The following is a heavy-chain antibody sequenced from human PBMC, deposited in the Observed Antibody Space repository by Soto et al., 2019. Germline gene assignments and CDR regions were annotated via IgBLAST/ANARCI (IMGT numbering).Heavy chain of an antibody. Sequence: QVQLVQSGAEVKKPGASVKVSCKASGYTFTSYGISWVRQAPGQGLEWMGWISAYNGKTNYAQKLQGRVTMTTDTSTSTGYMELRSLRSDDTAVYYCGRRDDFWNGYIDYWGQGPLVTVSS. D-gene: IGHD3-3*01. CDR2: ISAYNGKT. CDR3: GRRDDFWNGYIDY. V-gene: IGHV1-18*01. CDR1: GYTFTSYG. J-gene: IGHJ4*02.